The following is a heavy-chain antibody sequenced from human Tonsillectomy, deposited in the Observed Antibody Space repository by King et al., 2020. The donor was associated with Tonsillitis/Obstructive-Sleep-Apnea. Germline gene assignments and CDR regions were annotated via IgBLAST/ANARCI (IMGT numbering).Heavy chain of an antibody. V-gene: IGHV4-31*03. CDR1: GGSISSGGYY. CDR3: ARERHSSSGYFDC. CDR2: IYYSGST. Sequence: PLQESGPGLVKPSQTLSLTCNVSGGSISSGGYYWSWIRQHPGKGLEWIGYIYYSGSTHYNPSLESRVNISVDTSKNQFSLRLSSVTAADTALYYCARERHSSSGYFDCWGQGTLVTVSS. D-gene: IGHD6-6*01. J-gene: IGHJ4*02.